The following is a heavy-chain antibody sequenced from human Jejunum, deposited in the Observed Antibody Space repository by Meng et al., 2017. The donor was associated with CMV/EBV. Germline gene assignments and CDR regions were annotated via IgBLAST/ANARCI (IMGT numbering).Heavy chain of an antibody. V-gene: IGHV3-74*01. D-gene: IGHD3-3*01. J-gene: IGHJ4*02. CDR3: VKDFAWSIDF. CDR2: INHDGTET. CDR1: GFSFSASV. Sequence: QLVESGGVLVQPGGSLRLSCAASGFSFSASVMHWVRQDPGQGLVWVARINHDGTETIYRDSVRGRFTVSRDNTKNTVSLEMNSLRVEDTALYYCVKDFAWSIDFWGQGVLVTVSS.